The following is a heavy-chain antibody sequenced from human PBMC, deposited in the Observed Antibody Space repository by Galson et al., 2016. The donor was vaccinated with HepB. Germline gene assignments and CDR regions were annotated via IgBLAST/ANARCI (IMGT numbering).Heavy chain of an antibody. CDR3: AKDRMHFGSAADGANYEMDV. V-gene: IGHV3-9*01. J-gene: IGHJ6*04. D-gene: IGHD3-3*02. CDR2: ISWDSGKL. CDR1: GFKFDDYA. Sequence: SLRLSCAASGFKFDDYAMNWVRQPPGNGLEWVSGISWDSGKLTYADSVKGRFTISRDNANNSLYLEINSLRTEDTALYYCAKDRMHFGSAADGANYEMDVWGRGTTVIVSS.